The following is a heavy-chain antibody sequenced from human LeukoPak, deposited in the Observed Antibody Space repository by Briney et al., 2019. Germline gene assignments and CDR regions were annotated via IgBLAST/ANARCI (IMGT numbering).Heavy chain of an antibody. CDR1: GHSISSGYY. CDR3: ARTRYGSGWQ. D-gene: IGHD6-19*01. J-gene: IGHJ4*02. Sequence: SETLSLTCTVSGHSISSGYYWGWIRQPPGKGLEWIGSIYHSGSTYYNPSLKSRVTISVDKSKNQFSLKLSSVTAADTAAYYCARTRYGSGWQWGQGTLVTVSS. CDR2: IYHSGST. V-gene: IGHV4-38-2*02.